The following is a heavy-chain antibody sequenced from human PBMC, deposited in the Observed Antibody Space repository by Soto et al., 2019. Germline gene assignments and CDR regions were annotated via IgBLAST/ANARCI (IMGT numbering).Heavy chain of an antibody. J-gene: IGHJ4*02. V-gene: IGHV4-31*03. CDR1: GGSISSGGYY. Sequence: PSETLSLTCTVSGGSISSGGYYWSWIRQHPGKGLEWIGYIYYSGSTSYNPSLKSRLTISVDTSKNQFSLKLSSVTAADTAVYYCARVGGFGATTIDYWGQGTLVTVSS. D-gene: IGHD3-10*01. CDR3: ARVGGFGATTIDY. CDR2: IYYSGST.